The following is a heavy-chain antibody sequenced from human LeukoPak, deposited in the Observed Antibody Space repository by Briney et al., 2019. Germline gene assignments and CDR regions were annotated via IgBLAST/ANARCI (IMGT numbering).Heavy chain of an antibody. CDR2: ISGSGGST. J-gene: IGHJ4*02. CDR1: GFTFSSYS. V-gene: IGHV3-23*01. Sequence: GGSLRLSCAASGFTFSSYSMSWVHQAPGKGLEWVSAISGSGGSTYYADSVKGRFTISRDNSKNTLYLQMNSLRAEDTAVYYCAKGSEVLWSGYYSIYWGQGTLVTVSS. D-gene: IGHD3-3*01. CDR3: AKGSEVLWSGYYSIY.